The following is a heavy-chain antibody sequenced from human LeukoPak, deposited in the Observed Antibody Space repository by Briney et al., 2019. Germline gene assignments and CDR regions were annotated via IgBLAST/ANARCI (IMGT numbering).Heavy chain of an antibody. CDR2: IYSGGST. CDR3: ARAGWIQLWSYFDY. V-gene: IGHV3-53*01. D-gene: IGHD5-18*01. CDR1: GLTVSSNY. Sequence: PGGSLTLSCAVSGLTVSSNYMRWVRQAPGKGLEWVSDIYSGGSTYYADSVKGRFTITRDNSKNTLYLQMNSLRAEDTAVYYCARAGWIQLWSYFDYWGQGTLVTVSS. J-gene: IGHJ4*02.